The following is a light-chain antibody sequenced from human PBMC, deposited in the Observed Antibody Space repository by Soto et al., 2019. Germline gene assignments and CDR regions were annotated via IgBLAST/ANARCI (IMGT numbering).Light chain of an antibody. Sequence: QSALTQPASVSGSPGQSITISCTGTSSDIGGYNYVSWHQQHPGKAPKLMIYDVNNRPSGVSNRFSGSKSGNTASLTISGLQAEDEADYYCSSYTSRSTHVVFGGGTKVTV. CDR1: SSDIGGYNY. CDR3: SSYTSRSTHVV. CDR2: DVN. J-gene: IGLJ2*01. V-gene: IGLV2-14*03.